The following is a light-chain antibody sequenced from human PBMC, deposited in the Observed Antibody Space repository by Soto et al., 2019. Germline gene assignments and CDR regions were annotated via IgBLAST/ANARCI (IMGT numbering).Light chain of an antibody. CDR2: AAS. J-gene: IGKJ1*01. CDR3: QQSYNTPWT. V-gene: IGKV1-39*01. CDR1: QSISIY. Sequence: DIQMTQSPSSLSASVGDRVTITCRASQSISIYLNWYQQKPGKAPKLLIYAASSLQSEVPSRFSGSGSGTDFTLTISSLQPEDFASYYCQQSYNTPWTFGQGTKVEIK.